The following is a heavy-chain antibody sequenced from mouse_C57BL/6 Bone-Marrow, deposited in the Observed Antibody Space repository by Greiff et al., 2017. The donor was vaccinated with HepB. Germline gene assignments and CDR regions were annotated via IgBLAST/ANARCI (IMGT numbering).Heavy chain of an antibody. CDR3: TTGAFYYYGSSYDWYFDV. Sequence: EVQLQQSGAELVRPGASVKLSCTASGFNIKDDYMHWVKQRPEQGLEWIGWIDPENGDTEYASKFQGKATITADTSSHTAYLQLSSLTSEDTAVYYCTTGAFYYYGSSYDWYFDVWGTGTTVTVSS. CDR2: IDPENGDT. D-gene: IGHD1-1*01. J-gene: IGHJ1*03. V-gene: IGHV14-4*01. CDR1: GFNIKDDY.